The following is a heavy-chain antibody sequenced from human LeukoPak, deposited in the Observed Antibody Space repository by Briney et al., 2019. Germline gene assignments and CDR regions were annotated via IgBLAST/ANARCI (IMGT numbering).Heavy chain of an antibody. CDR3: ARGGMTTVFPFDY. V-gene: IGHV3-30-3*01. CDR2: ISYDGSNK. D-gene: IGHD4-17*01. CDR1: GFTFSSYA. J-gene: IGHJ4*02. Sequence: GGPLRLSCAASGFTFSSYAVHWVRQAPGKGLEWVAAISYDGSNKYYAGSVKGRFTISRDNSKNTLYLQMNSLRAEDTAVYYCARGGMTTVFPFDYWGQGTLVTVSS.